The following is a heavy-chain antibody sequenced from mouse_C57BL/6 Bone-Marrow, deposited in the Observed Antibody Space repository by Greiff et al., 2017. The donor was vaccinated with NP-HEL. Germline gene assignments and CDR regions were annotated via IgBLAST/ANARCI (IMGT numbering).Heavy chain of an antibody. D-gene: IGHD3-1*01. V-gene: IGHV1-18*01. CDR1: GYTFTDYN. CDR2: INPNNGGT. CDR3: ARFPSWDWYFDV. Sequence: EVKLMESGPELVKPGASVKIPCKASGYTFTDYNMDWVKQSHGKSLEWIGDINPNNGGTIYNQKFKGKATLTVDKSSSTAYMELRSLTSEDTAVYYCARFPSWDWYFDVWGTGTTVTVSS. J-gene: IGHJ1*03.